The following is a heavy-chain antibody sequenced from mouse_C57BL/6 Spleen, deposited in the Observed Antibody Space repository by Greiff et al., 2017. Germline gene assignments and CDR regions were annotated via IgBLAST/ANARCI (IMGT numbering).Heavy chain of an antibody. J-gene: IGHJ4*01. V-gene: IGHV1-26*01. D-gene: IGHD6-5*01. CDR2: INPNNGGT. Sequence: EVQLQQSGPELVKPGASVKISCKASGYTFTDYYMNWVKQSHGKSLEWIGDINPNNGGTSYNQKFKGKATLTVDKSSSTAYMELRSRTSEDSAVYYCATSTSLSMDYWGQGTSVTVSS. CDR1: GYTFTDYY. CDR3: ATSTSLSMDY.